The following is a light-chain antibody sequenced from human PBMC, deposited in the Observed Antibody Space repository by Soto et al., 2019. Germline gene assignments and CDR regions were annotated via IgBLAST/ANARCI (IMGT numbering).Light chain of an antibody. V-gene: IGKV3-15*01. CDR3: QQYNNWPKT. J-gene: IGKJ1*01. Sequence: EIVMTQSPATLSVSPGERATLSCRASQSISSSLAWYQQRPGQAPRLLIYGTTTRAAGVPSRFSGSGSGAEFTLAISSLQSEDIAFYYCQQYNNWPKTFGQGTKV. CDR1: QSISSS. CDR2: GTT.